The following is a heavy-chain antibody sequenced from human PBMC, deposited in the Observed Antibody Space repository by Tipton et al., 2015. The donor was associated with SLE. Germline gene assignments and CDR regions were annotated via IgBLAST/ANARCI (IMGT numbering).Heavy chain of an antibody. Sequence: SLRLSCAASGLTFSTYSMNWVRQAPGKGLEWVSSISDRSSYIYYADSVKGRFTISRDNAKNSLYLQMDNLRPEDTAVYFCAGDDYASGITWGQGTLVTVSS. V-gene: IGHV3-21*03. CDR1: GLTFSTYS. J-gene: IGHJ5*02. CDR3: AGDDYASGIT. CDR2: ISDRSSYI. D-gene: IGHD3-10*01.